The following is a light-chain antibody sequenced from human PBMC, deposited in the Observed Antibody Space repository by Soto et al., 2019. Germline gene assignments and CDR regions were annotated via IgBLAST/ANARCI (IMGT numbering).Light chain of an antibody. J-gene: IGLJ2*01. CDR1: STDFADFDY. CDR2: EVS. Sequence: QSALTQPASVSGSPGQSITISCTGTSTDFADFDYVSWYQQHPGKAPKLMFYEVSNRPSGVSNRFSGSKSGNTASLTISWVQAEDEADYYCGSYTTSNTVLFGGGTKLTVL. V-gene: IGLV2-14*01. CDR3: GSYTTSNTVL.